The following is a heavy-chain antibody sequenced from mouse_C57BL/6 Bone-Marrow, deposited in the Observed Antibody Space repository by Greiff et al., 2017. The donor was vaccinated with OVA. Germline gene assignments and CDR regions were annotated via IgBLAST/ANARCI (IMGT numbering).Heavy chain of an antibody. V-gene: IGHV1-64*01. CDR3: ARPYYRGLPGFAY. D-gene: IGHD2-14*01. Sequence: QVQLKQPGAELVKPGASVKLSCKASGYTFTSSWMHWVKPRPGQGLEWIGMIHPYSGSTNYNEKFKSKATLTVDKSYSTAYMQLSSLTSEDSAVYYCARPYYRGLPGFAYWGQGTLVTVSA. J-gene: IGHJ3*01. CDR1: GYTFTSSW. CDR2: IHPYSGST.